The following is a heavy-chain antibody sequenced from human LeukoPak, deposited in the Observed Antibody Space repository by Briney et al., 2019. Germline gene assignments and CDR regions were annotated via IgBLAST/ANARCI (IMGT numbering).Heavy chain of an antibody. CDR2: ISGSGDKK. Sequence: GGSLRLSCAASGFTFSDYGMSWVRQAPGKGLEWVSGISGSGDKKYYADSVRGRFTISRDNSKNTVYLQMNSLRAEDTAVYYCAKGYYYDSSGYFLDAFDIWGQGTMVTVSS. V-gene: IGHV3-23*01. J-gene: IGHJ3*02. CDR1: GFTFSDYG. D-gene: IGHD3-22*01. CDR3: AKGYYYDSSGYFLDAFDI.